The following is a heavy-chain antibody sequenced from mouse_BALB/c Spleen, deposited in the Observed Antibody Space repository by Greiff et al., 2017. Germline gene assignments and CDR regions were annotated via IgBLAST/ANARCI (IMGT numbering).Heavy chain of an antibody. CDR2: ILPGSGST. D-gene: IGHD1-2*01. J-gene: IGHJ2*01. Sequence: VQLQQSGAELMKPGASVKISCKATGYTFSSYWIEWVKQRPGHGLEWIGEILPGSGSTNYNEKFKGKATFTADTSSNTAYMQLSSLTSEDSAVYYCARGGLRLRFDYWGQGTTLTVSS. CDR3: ARGGLRLRFDY. V-gene: IGHV1-9*01. CDR1: GYTFSSYW.